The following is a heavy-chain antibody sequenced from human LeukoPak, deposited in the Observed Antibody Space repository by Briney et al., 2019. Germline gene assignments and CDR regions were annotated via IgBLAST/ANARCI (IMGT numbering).Heavy chain of an antibody. D-gene: IGHD6-13*01. CDR1: GGSISSSSYY. Sequence: PSETLSLTCTVSGGSISSSSYYWGWIRQPPGKGLEWIGSIYYSGSTYYNPSLKSRVTISVDTSKNQLSLKLSSVTAADTAVYYCARPYSSSWYRGYFDYWGQGTLVTVSS. V-gene: IGHV4-39*01. CDR2: IYYSGST. CDR3: ARPYSSSWYRGYFDY. J-gene: IGHJ4*02.